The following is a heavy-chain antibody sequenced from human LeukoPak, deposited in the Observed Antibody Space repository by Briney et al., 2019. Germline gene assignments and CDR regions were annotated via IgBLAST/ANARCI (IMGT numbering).Heavy chain of an antibody. CDR3: ARDSGYYYDSSGTRRGFDP. CDR1: GYSISSSSYY. V-gene: IGHV4-39*07. CDR2: IYYSGST. J-gene: IGHJ5*02. D-gene: IGHD3-22*01. Sequence: ASETLSLTCTVSGYSISSSSYYWGWIRPPPGKGLEWIGSIYYSGSTYYNPSLKSRVTISVDTSKNQFSLKLSSVTAADTAVYYCARDSGYYYDSSGTRRGFDPWGQGTLVTVSS.